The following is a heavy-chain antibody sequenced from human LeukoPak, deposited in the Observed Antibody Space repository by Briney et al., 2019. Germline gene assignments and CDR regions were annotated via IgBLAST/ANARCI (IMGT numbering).Heavy chain of an antibody. Sequence: GGSLRHSCEASGFTFGNYWMHWVRQAPGKGPVWVSRINSDGSSTTYADSVKGRFTISRDNAKYTLYPQMNSLRVEDTAVYYCASTNRLDYWGQGTLVTVSS. CDR2: INSDGSST. V-gene: IGHV3-74*01. D-gene: IGHD2/OR15-2a*01. CDR1: GFTFGNYW. J-gene: IGHJ4*02. CDR3: ASTNRLDY.